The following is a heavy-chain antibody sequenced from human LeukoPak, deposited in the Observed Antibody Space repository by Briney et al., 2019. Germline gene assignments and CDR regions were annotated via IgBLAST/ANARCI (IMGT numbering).Heavy chain of an antibody. CDR3: ARPRLSSSWPSFDY. CDR2: IYPSDSDT. D-gene: IGHD6-13*01. J-gene: IGHJ4*02. CDR1: GYIFSRYW. Sequence: GESLKISCKGSGYIFSRYWIGWVRQMPGKGLEWMGMIYPSDSDTRYSPSLQGQVTISADKSISTAYLQWSSLKASDTAIYYCARPRLSSSWPSFDYWGQGTLVTVSS. V-gene: IGHV5-51*01.